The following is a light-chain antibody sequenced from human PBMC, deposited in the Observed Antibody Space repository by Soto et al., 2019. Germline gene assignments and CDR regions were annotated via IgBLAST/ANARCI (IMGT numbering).Light chain of an antibody. CDR1: QSVPSTY. V-gene: IGKV3D-20*02. J-gene: IGKJ4*01. CDR3: QQRSNWPSLT. CDR2: GTS. Sequence: VLSQSPGRLSLSPGETATLSCRASQSVPSTYFAWYQQKSGQPPRLLISGTSNRATGIPDRFSGSGSGRDFTLTISRLEPEDFAVYYCQQRSNWPSLTFGGGTKVDIK.